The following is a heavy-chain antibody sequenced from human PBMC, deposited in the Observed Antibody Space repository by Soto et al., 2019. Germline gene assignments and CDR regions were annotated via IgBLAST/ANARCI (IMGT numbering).Heavy chain of an antibody. J-gene: IGHJ5*02. Sequence: TLALTCTVSGSVITTYYWSWLRQPPGKGLEWIGHIYDTGSTTYNPSLKSRVTISVDTSNKQFSLRLTSVTAADTAVYYCARCPIDHNWFDPWGQGTLVTVSS. D-gene: IGHD3-9*01. V-gene: IGHV4-59*01. CDR2: IYDTGST. CDR1: GSVITTYY. CDR3: ARCPIDHNWFDP.